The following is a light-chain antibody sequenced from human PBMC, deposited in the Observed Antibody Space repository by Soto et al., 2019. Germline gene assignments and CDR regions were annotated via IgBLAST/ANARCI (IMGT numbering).Light chain of an antibody. Sequence: QSALTQPASVSGSPGQPITISCTGTSSDVGSFDSVAWYQHNPGKAPKLMIYDVSNRPSGVSSRFSGSKSGNTASLSISGLQTEDEANYYCSSFTTSSTLVLGTGTKVTV. CDR1: SSDVGSFDS. CDR2: DVS. CDR3: SSFTTSSTLV. V-gene: IGLV2-14*01. J-gene: IGLJ1*01.